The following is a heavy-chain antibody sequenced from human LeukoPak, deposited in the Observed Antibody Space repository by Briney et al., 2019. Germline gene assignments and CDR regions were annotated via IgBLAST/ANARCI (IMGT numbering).Heavy chain of an antibody. CDR2: ISNDGSNK. V-gene: IGHV3-30*18. CDR3: AKGRGYCTGGSCYSDY. Sequence: SGGSLRLSCAASGFTFSSYGMHWVRQAPGKGLEWVAVISNDGSNKYYADSVKGRFTISRDNSKNTLYLQMNSLRVEDTAIYYCAKGRGYCTGGSCYSDYWGQGTLVTVSS. CDR1: GFTFSSYG. J-gene: IGHJ4*02. D-gene: IGHD2-15*01.